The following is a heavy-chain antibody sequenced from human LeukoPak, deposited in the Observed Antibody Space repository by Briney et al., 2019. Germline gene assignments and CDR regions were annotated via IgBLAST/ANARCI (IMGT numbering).Heavy chain of an antibody. Sequence: GESLKISCKGSGYSFTNYWIGWVRQMPGKGLELMGIIYPGDSDTRYSPSFQGQVTISADKSISTAYLQWSSLKASDTAMYYCARQVTMIRGLIIAPDGFDFWGQGTMVTVSS. CDR3: ARQVTMIRGLIIAPDGFDF. CDR1: GYSFTNYW. J-gene: IGHJ3*01. CDR2: IYPGDSDT. V-gene: IGHV5-51*01. D-gene: IGHD3-10*01.